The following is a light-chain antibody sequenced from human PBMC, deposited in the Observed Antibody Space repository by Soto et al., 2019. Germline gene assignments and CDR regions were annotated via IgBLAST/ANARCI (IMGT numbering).Light chain of an antibody. CDR2: DAS. CDR1: QSISSW. J-gene: IGKJ5*01. V-gene: IGKV1-5*01. Sequence: DIQMTQSPSTLSASVGDRVTITCRASQSISSWLAWYQQKPGKAPKLLIYDASSLHSGVPSRFSGSGSGTEFTLTISSLQPDDFATYYCQQYISYSYTFGQGTRLEIK. CDR3: QQYISYSYT.